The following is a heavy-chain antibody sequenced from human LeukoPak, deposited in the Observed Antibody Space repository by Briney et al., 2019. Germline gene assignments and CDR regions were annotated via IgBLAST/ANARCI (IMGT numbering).Heavy chain of an antibody. CDR1: GFTFRSYA. CDR2: ISGNGGST. CDR3: AKDPRGYTYGSYYFDC. Sequence: GGSLRLSCAASGFTFRSYAMSWVRQTPGKGLEWVSAISGNGGSTYYADSVKGRFTISRDNSKNTLYLQMNSLRPEDTALYYCAKDPRGYTYGSYYFDCWDQGILVTVSS. D-gene: IGHD5-18*01. V-gene: IGHV3-23*01. J-gene: IGHJ4*02.